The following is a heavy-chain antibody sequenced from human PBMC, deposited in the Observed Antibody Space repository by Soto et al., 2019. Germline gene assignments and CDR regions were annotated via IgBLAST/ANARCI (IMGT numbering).Heavy chain of an antibody. Sequence: GGSLRLSCAASGFTFSSYGMHWVRQAPGKGLEWVSAISGSGSSTYYADSVKGRFTISRDNSKNTLYLQMNSLRAEDTAVYYCAKENGYSSSWFEFDYWGQGTLVTVSS. CDR3: AKENGYSSSWFEFDY. V-gene: IGHV3-23*01. CDR2: ISGSGSST. D-gene: IGHD6-13*01. J-gene: IGHJ4*02. CDR1: GFTFSSYG.